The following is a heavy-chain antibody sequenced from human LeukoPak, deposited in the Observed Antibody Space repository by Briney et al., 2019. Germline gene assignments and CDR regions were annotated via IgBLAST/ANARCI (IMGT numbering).Heavy chain of an antibody. J-gene: IGHJ3*02. V-gene: IGHV5-51*03. Sequence: PGESMKISCKGSGYSFTSYWIGWVRQIPGKGLELMGIIYPGDSDTRYSPSFQGQVTISADKSISTAYLQWSSLKASDTAMYYCATSSSPDHDAFDIWGQGTMVTVSS. D-gene: IGHD6-13*01. CDR1: GYSFTSYW. CDR3: ATSSSPDHDAFDI. CDR2: IYPGDSDT.